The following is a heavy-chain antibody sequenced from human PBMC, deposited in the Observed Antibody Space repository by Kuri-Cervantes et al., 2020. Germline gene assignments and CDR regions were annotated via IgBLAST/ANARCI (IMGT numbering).Heavy chain of an antibody. J-gene: IGHJ4*02. D-gene: IGHD1-7*01. CDR1: GYTFTSYG. Sequence: ASVKVSCKASGYTFTSYGISWVRQAPGQGLEWMGWISAYNGNTNYAQKLQGRVTMTTDTSTSTAYMELRSLRSDDTAVYYCARDRDHLTKTGTRIHDYWGQGTLVTVSS. CDR2: ISAYNGNT. CDR3: ARDRDHLTKTGTRIHDY. V-gene: IGHV1-18*01.